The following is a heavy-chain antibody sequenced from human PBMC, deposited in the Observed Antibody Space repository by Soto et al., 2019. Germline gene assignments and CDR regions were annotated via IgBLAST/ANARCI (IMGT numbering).Heavy chain of an antibody. CDR1: GGSFTDHY. V-gene: IGHV4-34*01. Sequence: LSLTCSLSGGSFTDHYWSWIRQPPGKGLEWIGEVRHGISTNYNPSLKSRVTMSVDMSKSQFSLSLNSVTAADTAVYYCARRSKWLQLRYFDYWGLGTLVTVSS. D-gene: IGHD4-4*01. J-gene: IGHJ4*02. CDR3: ARRSKWLQLRYFDY. CDR2: VRHGIST.